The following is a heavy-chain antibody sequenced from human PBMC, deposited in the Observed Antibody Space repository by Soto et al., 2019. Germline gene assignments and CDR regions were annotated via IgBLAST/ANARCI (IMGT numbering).Heavy chain of an antibody. D-gene: IGHD3-22*01. CDR2: LSDSGVTT. CDR1: GFTFSDYA. Sequence: GGSLRLPCAASGFTFSDYAMAWVRQAPGKGLEWVSGLSDSGVTTHYADSVKGRFTISRDSSKNMLYLQMNSLRAEDTAIYYCAKESYYDSSDYNAFDIWGQGTMVTVSS. CDR3: AKESYYDSSDYNAFDI. J-gene: IGHJ3*02. V-gene: IGHV3-23*01.